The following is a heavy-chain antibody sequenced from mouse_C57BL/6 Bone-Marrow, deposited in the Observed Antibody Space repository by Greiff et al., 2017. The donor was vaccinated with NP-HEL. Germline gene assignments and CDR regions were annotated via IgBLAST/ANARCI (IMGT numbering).Heavy chain of an antibody. D-gene: IGHD1-1*02. CDR3: ARDGRKAGG. CDR1: GFNIKDYY. V-gene: IGHV14-2*01. J-gene: IGHJ3*02. Sequence: EVQLQQSGAELVKPGASVKLSCTASGFNIKDYYMHWVKQRTEQGLEWIGRIDPEDGETKYVPKFQGKATITADTSSNTAYLQLSSLTSEDTAVYYCARDGRKAGGWGQGTLVTVSA. CDR2: IDPEDGET.